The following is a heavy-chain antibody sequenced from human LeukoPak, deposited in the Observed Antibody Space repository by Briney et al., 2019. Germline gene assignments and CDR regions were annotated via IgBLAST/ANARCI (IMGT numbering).Heavy chain of an antibody. CDR2: ISSSGSTI. J-gene: IGHJ6*02. D-gene: IGHD2-2*01. CDR1: GFTFSDYY. CDR3: ASGRDIVVVPAVCGMDV. V-gene: IGHV3-11*01. Sequence: GGSLRLSCAASGFTFSDYYMSWIRQAPGKGLEWVSYISSSGSTIYYADSVKGRFTISRDNAKNSLYLQMNSLRAEDTAVYYCASGRDIVVVPAVCGMDVWGQGTTVTVSS.